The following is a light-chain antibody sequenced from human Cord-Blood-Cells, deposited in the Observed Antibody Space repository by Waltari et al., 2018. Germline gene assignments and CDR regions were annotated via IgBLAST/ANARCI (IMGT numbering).Light chain of an antibody. CDR2: GAS. CDR3: QQYNNWTPFT. V-gene: IGKV3-15*01. J-gene: IGKJ4*01. Sequence: EIVMTQSPATLSVSPGERATLSCRASQSVSSNLAWYQQKPGQAPRLLIYGASTRADSIPARFSGGRSGTEYTLTISSMQSEDFAVYYCQQYNNWTPFTFGGGTKVEIK. CDR1: QSVSSN.